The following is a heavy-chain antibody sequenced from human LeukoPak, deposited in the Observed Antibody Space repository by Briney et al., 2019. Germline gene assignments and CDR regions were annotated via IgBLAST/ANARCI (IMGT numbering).Heavy chain of an antibody. CDR3: AKGGQTIYYYAMDV. CDR1: GFTFDDYA. CDR2: ISGDGDST. Sequence: GGSLRLSCAASGFTFDDYAMHWVRQAPGKGLECVCLISGDGDSTYYADSVKGRFTISRDNCKNSLYLQMNSLRTEDTALYYCAKGGQTIYYYAMDVWGQGTTVTVSS. J-gene: IGHJ6*02. V-gene: IGHV3-43*02. D-gene: IGHD4/OR15-4a*01.